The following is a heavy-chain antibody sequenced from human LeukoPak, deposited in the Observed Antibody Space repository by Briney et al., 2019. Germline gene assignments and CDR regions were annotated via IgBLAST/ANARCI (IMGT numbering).Heavy chain of an antibody. Sequence: GGSLRLSCAASGLTVSRNHMSWVRQAPGKGLEWVSVIYSSGETYYAESVKGRFTISRDNSKNTLYLQMNSLRDEDTAVYYCARDQCTSASCYSNWGQGTLVTVSS. D-gene: IGHD2-2*02. CDR1: GLTVSRNH. V-gene: IGHV3-66*03. CDR2: IYSSGET. CDR3: ARDQCTSASCYSN. J-gene: IGHJ1*01.